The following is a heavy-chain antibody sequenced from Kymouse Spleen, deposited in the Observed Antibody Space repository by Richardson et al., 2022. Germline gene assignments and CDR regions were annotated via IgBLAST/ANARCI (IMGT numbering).Heavy chain of an antibody. CDR1: GFTFDDYG. CDR3: ARGDYYGSGSYPYYYYYGMDV. J-gene: IGHJ6*02. V-gene: IGHV3-20*d01. CDR2: INWNGGST. D-gene: IGHD3-10*01. Sequence: EVQLVESGGGVVRPGGSLRLSCAASGFTFDDYGMSWVRQAPGKGLEWVSGINWNGGSTGYADSVKGRFTISRDNAKNSLYLQMNSLRAEDTALYYCARGDYYGSGSYPYYYYYGMDVWGQGTTVTVSS.